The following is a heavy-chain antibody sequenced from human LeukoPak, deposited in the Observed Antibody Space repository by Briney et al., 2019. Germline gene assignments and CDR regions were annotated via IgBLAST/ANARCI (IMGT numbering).Heavy chain of an antibody. CDR2: IYYSGST. V-gene: IGHV4-59*12. J-gene: IGHJ5*02. D-gene: IGHD6-19*01. CDR1: GGSISSYY. CDR3: AREILPGYSSGWYTGPWFDP. Sequence: PSETLSLTCTVSGGSISSYYWSWIRQPPGKGLEWIGYIYYSGSTNYNPSLKSRVTISVDTSKNQFPLKLSSVTAADTAVYYCAREILPGYSSGWYTGPWFDPWGQGTLVTVSS.